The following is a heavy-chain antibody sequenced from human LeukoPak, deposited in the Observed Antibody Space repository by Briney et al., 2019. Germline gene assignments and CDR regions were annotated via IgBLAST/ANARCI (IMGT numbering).Heavy chain of an antibody. CDR1: GGSISSGDYS. V-gene: IGHV4-30-4*01. J-gene: IGHJ4*02. Sequence: SETLSLTCSVCGGSISSGDYSWTWIRQPPGKGLEYIGYIYYSGTTYYNPSLKSRITMSVDMSANQFSLRLTSVSAADTAVYYCTRAYWIGFHFDSWGQGILVSVSS. D-gene: IGHD3-3*01. CDR2: IYYSGTT. CDR3: TRAYWIGFHFDS.